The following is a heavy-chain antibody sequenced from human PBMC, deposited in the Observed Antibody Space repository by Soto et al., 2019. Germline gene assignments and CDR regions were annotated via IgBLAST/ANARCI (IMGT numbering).Heavy chain of an antibody. D-gene: IGHD3-10*01. Sequence: SETLSLTCTVSGGSISSYYWSWIRQPPGKGLEWIGYIYYSGSTNYNPSLKSRVTISVDTSKNQFSLKLTSVTAADTAVYYCARVPYGPGKYNWLDTWGPGTLVTVSS. CDR2: IYYSGST. V-gene: IGHV4-59*08. J-gene: IGHJ5*02. CDR3: ARVPYGPGKYNWLDT. CDR1: GGSISSYY.